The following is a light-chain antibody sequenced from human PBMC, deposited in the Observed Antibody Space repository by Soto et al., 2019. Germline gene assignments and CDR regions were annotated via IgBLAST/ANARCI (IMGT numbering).Light chain of an antibody. CDR2: DAS. Sequence: IVLTQSPGTLSLSQGKRATLSCRASQSVISSYLAWYQQKPGQAPRPLIYDASNRATGIPARFSGSGSGTDFTLTISSLQSEDFAVYYCQQYNNWRTFGQGTKVDIK. J-gene: IGKJ1*01. CDR1: QSVISSY. V-gene: IGKV3D-20*02. CDR3: QQYNNWRT.